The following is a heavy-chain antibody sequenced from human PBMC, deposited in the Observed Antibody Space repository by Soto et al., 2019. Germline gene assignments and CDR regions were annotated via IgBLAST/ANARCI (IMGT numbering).Heavy chain of an antibody. D-gene: IGHD6-6*01. V-gene: IGHV4-34*01. J-gene: IGHJ4*02. CDR1: GGSFSGYY. CDR2: INHSGST. CDR3: ARLPSSIAARPRDY. Sequence: QVQLQQWGAGLLKPSETLSLTCAVYGGSFSGYYWSWIRQPPGKGLEWIGEINHSGSTNYNPSLKSRVTISVDTSKNQFSLKLSSVTAADTAVYYCARLPSSIAARPRDYWGQGTLVTVSS.